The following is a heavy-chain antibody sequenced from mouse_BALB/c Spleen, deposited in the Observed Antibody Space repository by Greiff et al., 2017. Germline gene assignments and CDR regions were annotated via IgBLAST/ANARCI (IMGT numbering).Heavy chain of an antibody. CDR3: ARGGSCPYYFDY. Sequence: VQLQQPGAELVKPGTSVKLSCTASGYSFTSYWMNWVKQRPGQGLEWIGMIHPSDSETRLNQKFKDKATLTVDKSSSTAYMQRSSPTSEDSAVYYCARGGSCPYYFDYWGQGTTLTVSS. D-gene: IGHD1-1*02. CDR1: GYSFTSYW. J-gene: IGHJ2*01. CDR2: IHPSDSET. V-gene: IGHV1-69*02.